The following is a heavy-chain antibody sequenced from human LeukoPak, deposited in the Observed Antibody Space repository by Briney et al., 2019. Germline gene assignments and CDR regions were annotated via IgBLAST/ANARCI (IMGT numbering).Heavy chain of an antibody. Sequence: PSETLSLTCTVYGGSFSGYYWSWIRQPPGKGLEWIGEINHSGSTNYNPSLKSRVTISVDTSKNQFSLKLSSVTAADTAVYYCARLNSSSWYLRNYYFDYWGQGTLVTVSS. CDR2: INHSGST. D-gene: IGHD6-13*01. J-gene: IGHJ4*02. V-gene: IGHV4-34*01. CDR3: ARLNSSSWYLRNYYFDY. CDR1: GGSFSGYY.